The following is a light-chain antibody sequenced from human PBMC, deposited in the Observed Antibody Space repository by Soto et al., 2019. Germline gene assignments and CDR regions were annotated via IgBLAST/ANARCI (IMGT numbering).Light chain of an antibody. CDR2: DAS. J-gene: IGKJ5*01. CDR1: QNVATN. CDR3: QHRSIWPVS. Sequence: EVVLTQSPVTLSVSQGEGATLSCRASQNVATNLAWYQQKPGQAPRLLIFDASNRATGIPARFSGSGSATDFTLTISSLEPEDFAVYYCQHRSIWPVSFGQGTRLEIK. V-gene: IGKV3-11*01.